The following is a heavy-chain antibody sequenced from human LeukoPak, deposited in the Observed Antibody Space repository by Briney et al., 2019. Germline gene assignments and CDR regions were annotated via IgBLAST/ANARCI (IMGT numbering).Heavy chain of an antibody. CDR2: ISWDGGST. J-gene: IGHJ5*02. CDR3: AKGAYSSSSPDWFDP. Sequence: GGSLRLSCAASGFTFDDYAMHWVRQAPGKGLEWVSLISWDGGSTYYADSVKGRFTISRDNSKNSLYLQMNSLRAEDTALYYCAKGAYSSSSPDWFDPWGQGTLVTVSS. D-gene: IGHD6-6*01. CDR1: GFTFDDYA. V-gene: IGHV3-43D*03.